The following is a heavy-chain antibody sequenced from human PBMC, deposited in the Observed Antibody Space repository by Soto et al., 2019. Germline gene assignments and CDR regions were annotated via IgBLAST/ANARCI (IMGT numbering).Heavy chain of an antibody. J-gene: IGHJ3*02. CDR2: ISSGSDNM. V-gene: IGHV3-48*01. CDR1: GFTFNTYP. Sequence: EVQLVESVGGLVQPGGSLRLSCAASGFTFNTYPMNWVRQAPGKGLEWLSHISSGSDNMYYADSVKGRFTISRDNAKNSLFLQMDSLRVEDTGLYYCVADYQYAFKMWGQATMVTVSS. CDR3: VADYQYAFKM.